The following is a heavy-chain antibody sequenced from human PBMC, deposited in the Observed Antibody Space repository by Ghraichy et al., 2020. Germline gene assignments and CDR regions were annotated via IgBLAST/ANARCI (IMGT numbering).Heavy chain of an antibody. Sequence: ASVKVSCKASEYTFTGHHIHWVRQAPGQGHEWMGWINPKSGGTNYAQKFQGRVTTTRDTSISTAYMELSRLTSDDTAVYYCATWNGFSDFWSGPVDHWGQGTLVTVS. J-gene: IGHJ4*02. V-gene: IGHV1-2*02. CDR2: INPKSGGT. D-gene: IGHD3-3*01. CDR3: ATWNGFSDFWSGPVDH. CDR1: EYTFTGHH.